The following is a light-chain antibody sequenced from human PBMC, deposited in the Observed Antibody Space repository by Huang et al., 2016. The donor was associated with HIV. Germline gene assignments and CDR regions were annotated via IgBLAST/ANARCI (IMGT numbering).Light chain of an antibody. V-gene: IGKV1-39*01. CDR2: AAS. CDR3: QQSYNTPT. J-gene: IGKJ2*01. Sequence: DIQMTQSPSSLSASVGDRVTITCRASQSISNYLNWYQQKPGKVPKLLIYAASSLQSRVPSRFSGSGSGTDFTLNISSLQPEDFATYFCQQSYNTPTFGQGTRLEIK. CDR1: QSISNY.